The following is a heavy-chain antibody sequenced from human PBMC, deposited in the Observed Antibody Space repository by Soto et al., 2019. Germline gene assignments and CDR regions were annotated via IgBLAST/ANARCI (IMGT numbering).Heavy chain of an antibody. CDR2: ISGSDGKT. Sequence: GGSLRLSCAASGFSFGSYAPSWARQAPGKGLEWVSTISGSDGKTFYADSVKGRFSISRDTSQSTLYLQMNSLRADDTAMYYCARWSYLDYWGQGTRVTVSS. CDR1: GFSFGSYA. V-gene: IGHV3-23*01. CDR3: ARWSYLDY. J-gene: IGHJ4*02. D-gene: IGHD3-3*01.